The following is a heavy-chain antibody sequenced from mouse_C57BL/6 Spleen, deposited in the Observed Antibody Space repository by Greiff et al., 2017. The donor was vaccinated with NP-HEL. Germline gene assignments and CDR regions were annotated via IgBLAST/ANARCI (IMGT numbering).Heavy chain of an antibody. V-gene: IGHV1-54*01. CDR1: GYAFTNYL. Sequence: VQLVESGAELVRPGTSVKVSCKASGYAFTNYLIEWVKQRPGQGLEWIGVINPGSGGTNYNEKFKGKATLTADKSSSTAYMQLSSLTSEDSAVYFCARRLDYDYAWFAYWGQGTLVTVSA. D-gene: IGHD2-4*01. CDR3: ARRLDYDYAWFAY. CDR2: INPGSGGT. J-gene: IGHJ3*01.